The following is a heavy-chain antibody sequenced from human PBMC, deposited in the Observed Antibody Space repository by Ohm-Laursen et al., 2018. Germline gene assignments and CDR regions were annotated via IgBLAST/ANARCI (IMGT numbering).Heavy chain of an antibody. CDR3: ARDRYSSGYYYF. V-gene: IGHV3-53*01. CDR2: IYSGGST. D-gene: IGHD3-22*01. J-gene: IGHJ4*02. Sequence: GSLRLSCTASGFTVSSNYMSWVRQAPGKGLEWVSVIYSGGSTYYADSVKGRFTISRDNSKNTLYLQMNSLRAEDTAVYYCARDRYSSGYYYFGGQGTLVTVSS. CDR1: GFTVSSNY.